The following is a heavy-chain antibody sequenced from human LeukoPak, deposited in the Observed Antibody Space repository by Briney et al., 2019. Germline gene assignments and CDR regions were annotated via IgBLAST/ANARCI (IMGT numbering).Heavy chain of an antibody. V-gene: IGHV3-30-3*01. CDR1: GFTFRNYV. Sequence: GGSLRLSCAASGFTFRNYVIHWVRQAPGKGLEWVAVTSSDLNVKLYADSVKGRFTISRDNSRSTLYLQMNSLRPEDTAIYYCAREGYYGSGSPPSLYFDYWGQGTLVTASS. CDR3: AREGYYGSGSPPSLYFDY. J-gene: IGHJ4*02. D-gene: IGHD3-10*01. CDR2: TSSDLNVK.